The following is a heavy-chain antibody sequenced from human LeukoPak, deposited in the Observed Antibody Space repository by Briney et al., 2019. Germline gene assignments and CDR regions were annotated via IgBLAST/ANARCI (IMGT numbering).Heavy chain of an antibody. CDR1: IYSLSSYG. J-gene: IGHJ4*02. D-gene: IGHD3-22*01. CDR2: ITSKGGRT. CDR3: ARGRDSSGYYDY. Sequence: SGGTQRLSCALSIYSLSSYGMQGVRHAPAKAREYVSTITSKGGRTYYADSVKGRFIISRDNSKNTLYLQMGSLRAEDMAVYYCARGRDSSGYYDYWGQGTLVTVSS. V-gene: IGHV3-64*02.